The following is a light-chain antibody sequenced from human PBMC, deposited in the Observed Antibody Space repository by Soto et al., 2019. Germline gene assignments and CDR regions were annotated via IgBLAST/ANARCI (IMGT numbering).Light chain of an antibody. CDR1: QSVSSSY. CDR3: HQYVCSLLFT. V-gene: IGKV3-20*01. J-gene: IGKJ3*01. CDR2: GAS. Sequence: EIVLTQSPGTLSLSPGERATLSCRASQSVSSSYLAWYQQKPGQAPRLLIYGASSRATGIPDRFRGSGSGTVFTLTISRLEPEGCVVYYRHQYVCSLLFTFGRGTMVVMK.